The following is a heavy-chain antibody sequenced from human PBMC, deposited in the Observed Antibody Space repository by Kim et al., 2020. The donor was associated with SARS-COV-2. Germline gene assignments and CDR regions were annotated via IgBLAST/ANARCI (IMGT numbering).Heavy chain of an antibody. CDR3: ARHQIYDYVWGSYRAEYFQH. V-gene: IGHV1-69*13. J-gene: IGHJ1*01. D-gene: IGHD3-16*02. CDR2: IIPIFGTA. CDR1: GGTFSSYA. Sequence: SVKVSCKASGGTFSSYAISWVRQAPGQGLEWMGGIIPIFGTANYAQKFQGRVTITADESTSTAYMELSSLRSEDTAVYYCARHQIYDYVWGSYRAEYFQHWGQGTLVTVSS.